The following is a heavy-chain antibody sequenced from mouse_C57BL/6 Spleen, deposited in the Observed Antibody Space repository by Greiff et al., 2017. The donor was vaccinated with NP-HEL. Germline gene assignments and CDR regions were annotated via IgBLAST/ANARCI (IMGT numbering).Heavy chain of an antibody. Sequence: EVKLVESGGGLVKPGGSLKLSCAASGFTFSSYAMSWVRQTPEKRLEWVATISDGGSYTYYPDNVKGRFTISRDNAKNNLYLQMSHLKSEDTAMYYCARDEEFGTTVVAHFDVWGTGTTVTVSS. CDR1: GFTFSSYA. CDR2: ISDGGSYT. CDR3: ARDEEFGTTVVAHFDV. J-gene: IGHJ1*03. V-gene: IGHV5-4*01. D-gene: IGHD1-1*01.